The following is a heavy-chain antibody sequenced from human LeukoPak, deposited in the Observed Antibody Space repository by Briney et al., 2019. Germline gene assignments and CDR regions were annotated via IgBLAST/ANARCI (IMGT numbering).Heavy chain of an antibody. J-gene: IGHJ4*02. Sequence: GRSLRLSCAASGFTFSGYGMHWVRQAPGKGLEWVAVIWYDGSNKYYADSVKGRVTISRDNSNNTLYLQMNSLRAEDTAVYYCAKTKRRITMVRGVIIPSYFDYWGQGTLVTVSS. CDR3: AKTKRRITMVRGVIIPSYFDY. CDR1: GFTFSGYG. V-gene: IGHV3-33*06. CDR2: IWYDGSNK. D-gene: IGHD3-10*01.